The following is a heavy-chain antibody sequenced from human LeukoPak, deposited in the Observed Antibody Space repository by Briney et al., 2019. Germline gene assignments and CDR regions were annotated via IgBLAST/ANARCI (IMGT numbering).Heavy chain of an antibody. Sequence: PGGTLRLSCAASGFTFSSYGMSWVRQAPGKGLEWVSAISGSGGSTYYADSVKGRFTISRDNSKNTLYLQMNSLRAEDTAVYYCAKLTQYYYDSSGYYPDYWGQGTLVTVSS. CDR3: AKLTQYYYDSSGYYPDY. D-gene: IGHD3-22*01. V-gene: IGHV3-23*01. J-gene: IGHJ4*02. CDR1: GFTFSSYG. CDR2: ISGSGGST.